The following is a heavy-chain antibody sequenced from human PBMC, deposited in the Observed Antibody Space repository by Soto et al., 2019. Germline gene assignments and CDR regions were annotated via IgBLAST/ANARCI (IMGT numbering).Heavy chain of an antibody. CDR1: GFTFSNAW. CDR2: IKSKTDGGTT. D-gene: IGHD1-20*01. J-gene: IGHJ6*02. Sequence: GGSLRLSCAASGFTFSNAWMSWVRQAPGKGLEWVGRIKSKTDGGTTDYAAPVKGRFTISRDDSKNTLYLQMNSLKTEDTAVYYCTTITGTTPDYYYYYGMDVWGQGTTVTVSS. CDR3: TTITGTTPDYYYYYGMDV. V-gene: IGHV3-15*01.